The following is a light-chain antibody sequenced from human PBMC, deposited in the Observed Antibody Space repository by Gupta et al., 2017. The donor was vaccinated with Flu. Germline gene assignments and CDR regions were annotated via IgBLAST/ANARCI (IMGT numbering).Light chain of an antibody. CDR1: QSFLHSNGYNY. CDR2: FPS. CDR3: MQTLQSPVA. Sequence: ISCRSSQSFLHSNGYNYLDWYVQKQAQDPHLLLYFPSNRVSGVPERCIARGSVSAFPMIIRIAAAQDVVVSYCMQTLQSPVAFGQGTKVEIE. V-gene: IGKV2-28*01. J-gene: IGKJ1*01.